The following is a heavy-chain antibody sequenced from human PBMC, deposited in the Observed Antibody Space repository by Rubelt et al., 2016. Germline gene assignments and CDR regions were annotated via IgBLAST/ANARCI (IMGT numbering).Heavy chain of an antibody. J-gene: IGHJ4*02. CDR2: ISSSSSTI. D-gene: IGHD6-19*01. V-gene: IGHV3-48*04. CDR1: GFTFSSYA. Sequence: EVQLVESGGGLVQPGGSLRLSCAASGFTFSSYAMSWVRQAPGKGLEWVSYISSSSSTIYYADSVKGRFTISRDNAKNSLYLQMNSLRAEDTAVYYCARVSRSSGWSFDYWGQGTLVTVSS. CDR3: ARVSRSSGWSFDY.